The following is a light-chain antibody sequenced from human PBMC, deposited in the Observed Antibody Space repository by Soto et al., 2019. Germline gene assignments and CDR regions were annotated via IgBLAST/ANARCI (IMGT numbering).Light chain of an antibody. CDR2: GAS. J-gene: IGKJ1*01. Sequence: EIVLTQSPGTLSLFPGERATFSCRASQSVSSTYLAWYQQKPGQAPRLLIYGASSRATGIPDRFSGSGSGTDCTLTISRLEPEDSAVYYCQQYGSSPRTFGQGTKVEI. V-gene: IGKV3-20*01. CDR3: QQYGSSPRT. CDR1: QSVSSTY.